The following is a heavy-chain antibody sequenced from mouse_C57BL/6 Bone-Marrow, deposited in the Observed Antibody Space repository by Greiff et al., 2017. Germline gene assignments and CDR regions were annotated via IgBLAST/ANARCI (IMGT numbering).Heavy chain of an antibody. Sequence: VQLQQPGAELVKPGASVKLSCKASGYTFTSYWMQWVKQRPGQGLEWIGEIDPSDSYTNYNQKFKGKATLTVDTSSSTAYMQLSSLTSEDSAVYYCARRDYGSEKGFAYWGQGTLVTVSA. CDR1: GYTFTSYW. D-gene: IGHD1-1*01. V-gene: IGHV1-50*01. CDR2: IDPSDSYT. CDR3: ARRDYGSEKGFAY. J-gene: IGHJ3*01.